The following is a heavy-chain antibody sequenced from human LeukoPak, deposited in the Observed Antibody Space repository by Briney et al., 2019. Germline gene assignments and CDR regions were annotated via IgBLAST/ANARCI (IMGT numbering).Heavy chain of an antibody. CDR2: ITWNSGRI. Sequence: GGSLRLSCAASGFTFEEHAMHWVRQAPGKGLEWVSSITWNSGRIAYADSVKGRFTISRDNAKNSLYLQMNSLRVEDTAFYYCAKVLLPRAITPLDDWGQGILVTVSS. CDR3: AKVLLPRAITPLDD. V-gene: IGHV3-9*01. CDR1: GFTFEEHA. D-gene: IGHD2-15*01. J-gene: IGHJ4*02.